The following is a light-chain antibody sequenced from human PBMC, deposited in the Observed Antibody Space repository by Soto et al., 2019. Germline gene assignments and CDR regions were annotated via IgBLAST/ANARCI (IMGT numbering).Light chain of an antibody. CDR2: GAS. CDR3: QQYSNWPPDIT. J-gene: IGKJ5*01. CDR1: QSVSSN. Sequence: EIVMTQSPATLSVSPVERATLSCMASQSVSSNLAWYQQKPGQAPRLLIYGASTRATGIPARFSGSGSGTEFTLTISSLQSEDFAVYYCQQYSNWPPDITFGQGTRLEIK. V-gene: IGKV3-15*01.